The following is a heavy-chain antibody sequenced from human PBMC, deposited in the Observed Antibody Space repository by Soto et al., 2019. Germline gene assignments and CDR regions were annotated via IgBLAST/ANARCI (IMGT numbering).Heavy chain of an antibody. J-gene: IGHJ3*02. Sequence: EVQLLESGGGLVQPGGSLRLSCAASGFTFSSYAMSWVRQAPGKGLEWVSAISGSGGSTYYADSVKGRFTISRDNSKNTLYLQMNSLRAEDTAVYYCAKLHDSSGYYLDAFDIWGQGTMVTVSS. CDR3: AKLHDSSGYYLDAFDI. CDR2: ISGSGGST. CDR1: GFTFSSYA. V-gene: IGHV3-23*01. D-gene: IGHD3-22*01.